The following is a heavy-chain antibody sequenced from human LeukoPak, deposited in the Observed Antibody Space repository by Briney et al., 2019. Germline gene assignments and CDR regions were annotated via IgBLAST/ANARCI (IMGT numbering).Heavy chain of an antibody. CDR1: GGSISSYY. CDR2: IYYSGST. V-gene: IGHV4-59*12. Sequence: PSETLSLTCSVSGGSISSYYWSWIRQPPGKGLEWIGYIYYSGSTNYNPSLKSRVTISVDTSKNQFSLKLSSVTAADTAVYYCARERGNTMKNAFDIWGQGTMVTVSS. CDR3: ARERGNTMKNAFDI. D-gene: IGHD3-22*01. J-gene: IGHJ3*02.